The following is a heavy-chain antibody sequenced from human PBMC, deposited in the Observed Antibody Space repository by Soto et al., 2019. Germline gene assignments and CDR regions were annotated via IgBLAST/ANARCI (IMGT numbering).Heavy chain of an antibody. Sequence: GASVKVSCKASGYTFTSYYMHWVRQAPGQGLEWMGRINANNGNTNYAQKFQGRVTMTTDTSTSTAYMELRSLRSDDTAVYYCARAPLDIVVVPAERLLDWGQGTMVTVSS. CDR2: INANNGNT. J-gene: IGHJ3*01. D-gene: IGHD2-2*03. CDR1: GYTFTSYY. V-gene: IGHV1-18*04. CDR3: ARAPLDIVVVPAERLLD.